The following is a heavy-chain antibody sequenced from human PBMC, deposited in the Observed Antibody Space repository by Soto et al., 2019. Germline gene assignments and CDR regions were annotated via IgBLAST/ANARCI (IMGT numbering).Heavy chain of an antibody. J-gene: IGHJ6*02. CDR1: GGTFSSYA. D-gene: IGHD6-13*01. Sequence: SVKVSCKASGGTFSSYAISWVRQAPGQGLEWMGGIIPIFGTANYAQKFQGRVTITADESTSTAYMELSSLRSEDTAVYYCARGLTPQQLVEDYYYYYGMDVWGQGTTVTVSS. V-gene: IGHV1-69*13. CDR3: ARGLTPQQLVEDYYYYYGMDV. CDR2: IIPIFGTA.